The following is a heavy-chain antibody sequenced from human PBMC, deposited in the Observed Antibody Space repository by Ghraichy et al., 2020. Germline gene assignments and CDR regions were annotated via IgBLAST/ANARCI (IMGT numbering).Heavy chain of an antibody. D-gene: IGHD3-3*01. CDR2: IYYSGST. V-gene: IGHV4-39*01. CDR3: ARDFWSGYPHYYYYGMDV. J-gene: IGHJ6*02. Sequence: SETLSLTCTVSGGSISSSSYYWGWIRQPPGKGLEWIGSIYYSGSTYYKPSLKSRVTISVDTSKNQFSLKLSSVTAADTAVYYCARDFWSGYPHYYYYGMDVWGQGTTVTVSS. CDR1: GGSISSSSYY.